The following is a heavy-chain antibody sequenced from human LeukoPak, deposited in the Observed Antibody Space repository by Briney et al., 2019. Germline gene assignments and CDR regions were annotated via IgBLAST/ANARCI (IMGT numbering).Heavy chain of an antibody. J-gene: IGHJ4*02. CDR3: ARGGGITMVRGVLVH. Sequence: MTSQTLSLTCTVSGGSISSGDYYWSWIRQPPGKGLEWIGYIYYSGSTYYNPSLKSRVTISVDTSKNQFSLKLSSVTAADTAVYYCARGGGITMVRGVLVHWGQGTLVTVSS. D-gene: IGHD3-10*01. CDR2: IYYSGST. V-gene: IGHV4-30-4*08. CDR1: GGSISSGDYY.